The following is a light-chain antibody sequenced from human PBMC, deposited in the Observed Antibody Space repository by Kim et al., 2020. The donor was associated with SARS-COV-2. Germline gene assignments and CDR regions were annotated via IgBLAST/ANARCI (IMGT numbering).Light chain of an antibody. CDR2: GAS. J-gene: IGKJ1*01. CDR3: QQYNNCPPCT. CDR1: QRVSSN. Sequence: FPGERATLSCSASQRVSSNLAWYQQKPGQAPRRLIYGASTRATGIPARFSGSGSGTEFTLTISSLQSEDFAVDYCQQYNNCPPCTFGQGTKVDIK. V-gene: IGKV3-15*01.